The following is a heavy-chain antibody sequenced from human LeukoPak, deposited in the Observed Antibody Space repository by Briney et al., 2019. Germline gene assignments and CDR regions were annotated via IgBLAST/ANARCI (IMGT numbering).Heavy chain of an antibody. D-gene: IGHD3-10*01. CDR3: ARAIYGSGSYS. V-gene: IGHV1-2*02. J-gene: IGHJ4*02. CDR2: INPNSGGT. CDR1: GYTFTGYY. Sequence: HVASVKVSCKASGYTFTGYYMHWVRQAPAQGLEWMGWINPNSGGTNYAQKFQGRVTMTRDTSISTAYMELSRLRSDDTAVYYCARAIYGSGSYSWGQGTLVTVSS.